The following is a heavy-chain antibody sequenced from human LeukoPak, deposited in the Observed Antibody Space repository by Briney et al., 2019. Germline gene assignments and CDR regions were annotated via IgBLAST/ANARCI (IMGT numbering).Heavy chain of an antibody. CDR1: GFTFSSYW. CDR2: IKQDGSEK. V-gene: IGHV3-7*03. Sequence: PGGSLRLSCAASGFTFSSYWMSWVRQAPGKGLEWVANIKQDGSEKYYVDSVKGRFTISRDNAKNSLYLQMNSLRAEDTAVYYCAREPRFGELLLAFDIWGQGTMVTVSS. CDR3: AREPRFGELLLAFDI. D-gene: IGHD3-10*01. J-gene: IGHJ3*02.